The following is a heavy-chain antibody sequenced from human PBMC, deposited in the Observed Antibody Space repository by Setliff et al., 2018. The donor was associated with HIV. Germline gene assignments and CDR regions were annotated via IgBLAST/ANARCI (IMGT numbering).Heavy chain of an antibody. CDR3: ARAGASSGWYSWYFDY. Sequence: GPSVKVSCKASGGTFSSYAISWVRQAPGQGLEWMGGIIPIFGTANYAQKFQGRVTITADESTSTAYMELSSLRSEDTAVYYCARAGASSGWYSWYFDYWGQGTLVTVSS. J-gene: IGHJ4*02. V-gene: IGHV1-69*13. CDR1: GGTFSSYA. D-gene: IGHD6-19*01. CDR2: IIPIFGTA.